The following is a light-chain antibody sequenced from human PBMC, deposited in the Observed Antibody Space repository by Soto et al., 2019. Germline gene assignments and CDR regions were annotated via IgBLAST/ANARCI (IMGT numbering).Light chain of an antibody. CDR3: ISYTGDSSPYV. Sequence: QSALTQPASVSGSPGQSITSSCTGTSSDVGSYNYVSWYQHHPGKAPKLIIYEVSNRPSGVSNRFSGSKSGNTASLTISGLQAEDEAHYYCISYTGDSSPYVFGTGTKVTVL. CDR1: SSDVGSYNY. V-gene: IGLV2-14*01. CDR2: EVS. J-gene: IGLJ1*01.